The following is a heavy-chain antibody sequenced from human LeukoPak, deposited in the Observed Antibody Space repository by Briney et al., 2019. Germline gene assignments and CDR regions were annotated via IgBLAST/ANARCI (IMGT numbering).Heavy chain of an antibody. CDR2: IKEDGSQK. CDR1: GFTFRRYW. J-gene: IGHJ6*03. D-gene: IGHD6-19*01. CDR3: ATQGSGYRRGWFSEGYYYYYYYRDV. V-gene: IGHV3-7*01. Sequence: GGSLRLSCAASGFTFRRYWMSWVRQAPGKGLEWVANIKEDGSQKYYVGSVKGRSTISRDSAKNSLYLQMNSLRAEDTAVHYCATQGSGYRRGWFSEGYYYYYYYRDVWGKGTTVTVSS.